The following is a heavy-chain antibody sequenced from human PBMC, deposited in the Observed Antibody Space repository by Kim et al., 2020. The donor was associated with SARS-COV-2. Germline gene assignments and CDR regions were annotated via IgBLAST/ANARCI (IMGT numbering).Heavy chain of an antibody. Sequence: SETLSLTCAVYGGSFSGYYWSWIRQPPGKGLEWIGEINHSGSTNYNPSLKSRVTISVDTSKNQFSLKLSSVTAADTAVYYCARGGLLIQWLRLKNGGPGGYFDYWGQGTLVTVSS. D-gene: IGHD5-12*01. CDR2: INHSGST. J-gene: IGHJ4*02. CDR1: GGSFSGYY. V-gene: IGHV4-34*01. CDR3: ARGGLLIQWLRLKNGGPGGYFDY.